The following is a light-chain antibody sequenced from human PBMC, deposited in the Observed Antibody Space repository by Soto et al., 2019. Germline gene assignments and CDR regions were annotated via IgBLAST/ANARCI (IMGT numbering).Light chain of an antibody. V-gene: IGKV1-17*03. Sequence: DIQMTQSPSAMSASVGDRVTITCRASQGISNHLVWFQQRPGKVPKLLIYKASTLKSGVPSRFSGSGSGTEFTLTISSLQPDDFATYYCQHYNSYSDAFGQGTKVYIK. CDR3: QHYNSYSDA. CDR1: QGISNH. CDR2: KAS. J-gene: IGKJ1*01.